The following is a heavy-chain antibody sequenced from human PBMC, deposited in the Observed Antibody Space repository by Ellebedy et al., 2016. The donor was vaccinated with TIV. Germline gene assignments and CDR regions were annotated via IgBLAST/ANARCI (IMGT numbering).Heavy chain of an antibody. Sequence: GESLKISCAASDATFTTFDVNWVRQAPGKGLEWISSITSDSRTIYYADSVKGRFTISRDNAKNSLYLQMNSLRVEDTAVYYCVRGQSSGGYYYYGMDVWGQGTTVTVSS. J-gene: IGHJ6*02. CDR1: DATFTTFD. D-gene: IGHD6-19*01. CDR3: VRGQSSGGYYYYGMDV. V-gene: IGHV3-48*03. CDR2: ITSDSRTI.